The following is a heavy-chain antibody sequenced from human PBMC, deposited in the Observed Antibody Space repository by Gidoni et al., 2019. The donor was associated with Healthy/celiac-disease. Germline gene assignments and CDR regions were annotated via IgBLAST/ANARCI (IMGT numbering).Heavy chain of an antibody. CDR3: ARGPPAYWYFDL. Sequence: QVQLVDSGGGLVKPGGSLRLSCAASGFTFSEYYMSWLRQAPGKGLEWVSYISSSGSTIYYADSVKGRFTISRDNAKNSLYLQMNSRRAEDTAVYYWARGPPAYWYFDLWGRGTLVTVSS. J-gene: IGHJ2*01. D-gene: IGHD2-2*01. CDR1: GFTFSEYY. V-gene: IGHV3-11*01. CDR2: ISSSGSTI.